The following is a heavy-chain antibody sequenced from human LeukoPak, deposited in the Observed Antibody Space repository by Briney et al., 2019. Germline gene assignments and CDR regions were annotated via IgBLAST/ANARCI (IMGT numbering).Heavy chain of an antibody. CDR2: IYSGGST. J-gene: IGHJ6*02. Sequence: GGSLRLSCAASGFTVSSNYMSWVRQAPGKRLEWVSVIYSGGSTYYADSVKGRFTISRDNSKNTLYLQMNSLRAEDTAVYYCARGSPYYYYGMDVWGQGTTVTVSS. CDR1: GFTVSSNY. V-gene: IGHV3-53*01. D-gene: IGHD1-26*01. CDR3: ARGSPYYYYGMDV.